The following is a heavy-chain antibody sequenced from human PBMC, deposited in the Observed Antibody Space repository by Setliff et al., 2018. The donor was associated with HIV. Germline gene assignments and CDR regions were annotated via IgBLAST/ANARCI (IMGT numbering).Heavy chain of an antibody. Sequence: PGGSLRLSCAASGFTFRSFGMHWVRQVPGKGLEWVAVIWYDGINKNYADSVRGRFTISRDNSRDTLCLEMSSLRVEDTALYYCAKADDGAAAGPAPWGQGTQVTVSS. CDR2: IWYDGINK. J-gene: IGHJ5*02. CDR3: AKADDGAAAGPAP. CDR1: GFTFRSFG. V-gene: IGHV3-33*06. D-gene: IGHD6-13*01.